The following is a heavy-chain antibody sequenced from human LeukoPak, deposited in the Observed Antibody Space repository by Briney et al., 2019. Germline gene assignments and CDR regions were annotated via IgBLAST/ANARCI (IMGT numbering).Heavy chain of an antibody. V-gene: IGHV4-59*01. CDR1: GGSISSYY. D-gene: IGHD2-15*01. CDR3: ARVGVPGYCSGGSCYGYDY. CDR2: TYYSGST. Sequence: SETLSLTCTVSGGSISSYYWSWIRQPPGKGLEWIGYTYYSGSTNYNPSLKSRVTISVDTSKNQFSLKLSSVTAADTAVYYCARVGVPGYCSGGSCYGYDYWGQGTLVTVSS. J-gene: IGHJ4*02.